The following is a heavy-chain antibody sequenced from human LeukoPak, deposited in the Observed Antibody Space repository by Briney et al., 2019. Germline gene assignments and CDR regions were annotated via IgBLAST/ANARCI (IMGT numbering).Heavy chain of an antibody. CDR1: GGSFSGYY. J-gene: IGHJ4*02. CDR2: IYYSGST. D-gene: IGHD6-13*01. CDR3: ARDSPAAGLDY. V-gene: IGHV4-31*11. Sequence: SETLSLTCAVYGGSFSGYYWSWIRQHPGKGLEWIGYIYYSGSTYYNPSLKSRVTISVDTSKNQFSLKLSSVTAADTAVYYCARDSPAAGLDYWGQGTLVTVSS.